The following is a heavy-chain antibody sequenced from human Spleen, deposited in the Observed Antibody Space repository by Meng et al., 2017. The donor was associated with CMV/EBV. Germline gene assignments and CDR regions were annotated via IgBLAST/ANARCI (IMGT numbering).Heavy chain of an antibody. CDR1: GFSLSTSSTSGVG. J-gene: IGHJ6*02. CDR2: IHSNDDK. D-gene: IGHD3-3*01. V-gene: IGHV2-5*01. Sequence: SGPTLVKPTQTLTLTCTFSGFSLSTSSTSGVGVGWIRQPPGKALEWLALIHSNDDKRYSPSLKSRVTITKDTSKNQVILTMTNMDPVDTGTYYCTRIVTYYDFWRGYSSRGGYYYGMDVWGQGTMVTVSS. CDR3: TRIVTYYDFWRGYSSRGGYYYGMDV.